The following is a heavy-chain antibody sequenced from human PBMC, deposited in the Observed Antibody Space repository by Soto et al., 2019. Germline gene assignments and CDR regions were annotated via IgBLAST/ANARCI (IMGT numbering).Heavy chain of an antibody. CDR2: ISYDGSNK. Sequence: QVQLVESGGGVVQPGRSLRLSCAASGFTFSSYGIHWVRQAPGKGLEWVAVISYDGSNKYYADSVKGRFTIARDNSTHTLYLQMNSLRAEDTAVYYCAKDEGIYSNLYKFDYCGQGTLVTVSS. J-gene: IGHJ4*02. CDR3: AKDEGIYSNLYKFDY. CDR1: GFTFSSYG. V-gene: IGHV3-30*18. D-gene: IGHD4-4*01.